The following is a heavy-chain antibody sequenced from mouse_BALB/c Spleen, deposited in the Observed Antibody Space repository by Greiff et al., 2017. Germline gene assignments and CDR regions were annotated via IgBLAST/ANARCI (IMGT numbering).Heavy chain of an antibody. V-gene: IGHV5-6*01. CDR3: ARQGDDGYSLFAY. J-gene: IGHJ3*01. CDR1: GFTFSSYG. CDR2: ISSGGSYT. D-gene: IGHD2-3*01. Sequence: EVQGVESGGDLVKPGGSLKLSCAASGFTFSSYGMSWVRQTPDKRLEWVATISSGGSYTYYPDSVKGRFTISRDNAKNTLYLQMSSLKSEDTAMYYCARQGDDGYSLFAYWGQGTLVTVSA.